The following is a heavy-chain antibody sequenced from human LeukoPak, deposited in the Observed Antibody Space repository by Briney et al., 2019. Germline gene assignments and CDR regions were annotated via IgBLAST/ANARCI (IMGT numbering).Heavy chain of an antibody. V-gene: IGHV4-38-2*02. Sequence: SETLSLTCSVSGYSISSGYYWGWIRQSPGKGLEWIGSIYQSGSTYYNPSLESRVAISADMSKNQFSLKLTSVTGADTAVYYCAGERGEEYSSGWYKTNYFDNWGQGIRVTVSS. CDR2: IYQSGST. J-gene: IGHJ4*02. CDR3: AGERGEEYSSGWYKTNYFDN. D-gene: IGHD6-19*01. CDR1: GYSISSGYY.